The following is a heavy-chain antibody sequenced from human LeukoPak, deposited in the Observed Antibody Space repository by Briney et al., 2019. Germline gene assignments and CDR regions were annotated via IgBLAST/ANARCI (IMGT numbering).Heavy chain of an antibody. Sequence: GGSLRLSCAASGFTFSSYAMSWVRQAPGKGLEWVSAISGSGGSTYYADSVKGRFTISRDNSKNTLYLQMNSLRAEDTAVYYCAKRTWEYCGGDCYGAHDYWGQGTLVTVSS. CDR3: AKRTWEYCGGDCYGAHDY. CDR1: GFTFSSYA. D-gene: IGHD2-21*01. J-gene: IGHJ4*02. V-gene: IGHV3-23*01. CDR2: ISGSGGST.